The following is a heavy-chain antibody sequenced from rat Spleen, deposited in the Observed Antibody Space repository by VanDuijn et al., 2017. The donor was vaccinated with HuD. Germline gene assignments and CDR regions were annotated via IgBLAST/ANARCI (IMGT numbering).Heavy chain of an antibody. D-gene: IGHD4-3*01. CDR3: ARRGIRGTWFAY. CDR1: GFTFSNYD. V-gene: IGHV5-25*01. CDR2: ISTSGGST. Sequence: EVQLVESGGGLVQPGRSLKLSCAASGFTFSNYDMAWVRQAPTKGLEWVASISTSGGSTYYRTSVKGRFTVSRDNAKSTLYLQMDSLRSEDTATYYCARRGIRGTWFAYWGQGTLVTVSS. J-gene: IGHJ3*01.